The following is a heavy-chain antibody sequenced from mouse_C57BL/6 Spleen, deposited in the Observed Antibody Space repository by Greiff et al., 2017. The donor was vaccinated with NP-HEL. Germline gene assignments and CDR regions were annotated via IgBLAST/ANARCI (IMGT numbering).Heavy chain of an antibody. V-gene: IGHV6-3*01. CDR2: IRLKSDNYAT. D-gene: IGHD3-3*01. Sequence: DVHLVESGGGLVQPGGSMKLSCVASGFTFSNYWMNWVRQSPEQGLEWVAQIRLKSDNYATHYAESVKGRFTISRDDSKSSVYLHMNNLRDEDAGSDYCNGGPDYWGQGTTLTVSS. CDR1: GFTFSNYW. CDR3: NGGPDY. J-gene: IGHJ2*01.